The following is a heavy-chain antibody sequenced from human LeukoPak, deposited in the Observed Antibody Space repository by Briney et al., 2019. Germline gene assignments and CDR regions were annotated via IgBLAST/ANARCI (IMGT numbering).Heavy chain of an antibody. J-gene: IGHJ4*02. V-gene: IGHV3-74*01. CDR3: ATSPTIKGGFDS. CDR2: FDSDGTST. CDR1: GFTVSSCC. D-gene: IGHD4/OR15-4a*01. Sequence: GGSLRLSCAVSGFTVSSCCMHWVRQAPGKELVWVSRFDSDGTSTSYADSVKGRFTISRDVAKNTLYLQMNRLRAEDTAVYYCATSPTIKGGFDSWGQGTLVTVSS.